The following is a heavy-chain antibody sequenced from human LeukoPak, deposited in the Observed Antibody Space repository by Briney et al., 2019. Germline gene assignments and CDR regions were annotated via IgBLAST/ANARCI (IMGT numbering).Heavy chain of an antibody. Sequence: SETLSLTCTVSGGSISSYYWSWIRQPPGKGLEWIGYIYYSGRTNYNPSLKSRVTISVDTSKNQFSLKLSSVTAADTAVYYCARLKGQWLVPFDYWGQGTLVTVSS. CDR2: IYYSGRT. CDR3: ARLKGQWLVPFDY. D-gene: IGHD6-19*01. J-gene: IGHJ4*02. V-gene: IGHV4-59*08. CDR1: GGSISSYY.